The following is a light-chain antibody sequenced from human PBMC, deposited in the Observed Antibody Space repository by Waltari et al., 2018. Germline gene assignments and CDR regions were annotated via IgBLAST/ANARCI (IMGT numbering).Light chain of an antibody. CDR2: GAS. CDR1: PSVGSN. J-gene: IGKJ3*01. Sequence: EIVMTQSPATLSVSPGGRATLLCRASPSVGSNLAWYQQKPGQAPRLRIYGASTRATGIPARFSGSGSGTEFTLTISSLQSEDFAVYYCQQYNNWPPRITFGPGTKVDIK. CDR3: QQYNNWPPRIT. V-gene: IGKV3-15*01.